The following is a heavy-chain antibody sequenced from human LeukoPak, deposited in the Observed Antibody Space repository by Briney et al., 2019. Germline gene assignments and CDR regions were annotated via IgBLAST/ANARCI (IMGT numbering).Heavy chain of an antibody. CDR1: GFTFSSYA. Sequence: GGSLRLSCAASGFTFSSYAMSWVRKAPGKGLEWVSAISGSGGSTYYADSVKGRFTISRDNSKNTLYLQINSLRAEDTAVYYCAKDHRGSLYYFDYWGQGTLVTVSS. D-gene: IGHD1-26*01. CDR2: ISGSGGST. J-gene: IGHJ4*02. CDR3: AKDHRGSLYYFDY. V-gene: IGHV3-23*01.